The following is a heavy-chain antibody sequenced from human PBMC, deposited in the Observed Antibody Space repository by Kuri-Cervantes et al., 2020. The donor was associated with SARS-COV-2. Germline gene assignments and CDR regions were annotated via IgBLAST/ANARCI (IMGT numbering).Heavy chain of an antibody. V-gene: IGHV3-23*01. CDR2: VSGSGVST. CDR1: GFTFSGYS. CDR3: AKDLISASYFGSGSPDY. D-gene: IGHD3-10*01. J-gene: IGHJ4*02. Sequence: GESLKISCAASGFTFSGYSMNWIRQAPGKGLEWVSTVSGSGVSTYYADSVKGRFTISRDNSASTMFLQMNSLRAEDTALYFCAKDLISASYFGSGSPDYWGQGTLVTVSS.